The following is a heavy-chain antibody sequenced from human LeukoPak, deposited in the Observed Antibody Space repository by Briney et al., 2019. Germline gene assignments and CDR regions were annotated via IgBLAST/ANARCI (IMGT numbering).Heavy chain of an antibody. CDR3: AREALTSTSLPYGMDV. CDR1: GLSVSRNY. V-gene: IGHV3-53*01. J-gene: IGHJ6*02. Sequence: PGGSLRLSCAASGLSVSRNYMGWVRQAPGKGLDWVSVIYSDASAAIYYADSVRGRFTISRDISNNMVFLQMNSLRAEDTAVYYCAREALTSTSLPYGMDVWGQGTTVTVSS. CDR2: IYSDASAAI. D-gene: IGHD1-14*01.